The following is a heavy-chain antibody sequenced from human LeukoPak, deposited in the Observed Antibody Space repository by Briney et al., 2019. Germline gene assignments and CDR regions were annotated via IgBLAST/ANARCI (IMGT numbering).Heavy chain of an antibody. J-gene: IGHJ4*02. Sequence: GASVKVSCKASGYTFTLYGITWVRQAPGQGLEWMGWISTNNGNTNFAQKLQGRVTMTTDTSTSTAYMELRSLRSDDTAVYYCARDRSLVGATVYDYWGQGTLVTVSS. CDR2: ISTNNGNT. CDR3: ARDRSLVGATVYDY. V-gene: IGHV1-18*01. D-gene: IGHD1-26*01. CDR1: GYTFTLYG.